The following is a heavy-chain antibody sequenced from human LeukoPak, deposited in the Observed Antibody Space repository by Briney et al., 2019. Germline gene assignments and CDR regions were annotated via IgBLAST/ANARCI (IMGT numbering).Heavy chain of an antibody. Sequence: ASVKVSCKASGYTFTSYGISWVRQAPGQGLEWMGWTSAYNGNTIYAQKLQGRVTMTTDTATSTAYMELRSLRSDDTAVYFCARVGYDSKRYYYYFYMDVWGKGTTVTVSS. CDR2: TSAYNGNT. J-gene: IGHJ6*03. CDR3: ARVGYDSKRYYYYFYMDV. CDR1: GYTFTSYG. D-gene: IGHD5-12*01. V-gene: IGHV1-18*01.